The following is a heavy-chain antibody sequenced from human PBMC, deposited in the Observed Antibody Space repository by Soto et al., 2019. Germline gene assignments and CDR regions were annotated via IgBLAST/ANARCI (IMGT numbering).Heavy chain of an antibody. D-gene: IGHD3-10*01. CDR2: ISAYNGNT. V-gene: IGHV1-18*04. J-gene: IGHJ4*02. CDR3: ARDHPFPLVRGVKWDY. CDR1: GYTFTSYG. Sequence: ASVKVSCKASGYTFTSYGISWVRQAPGQGLEWMGWISAYNGNTNYAQKLQGRVTMTTDTSTSTAYMELRSLRSDDTAVYYCARDHPFPLVRGVKWDYWGQGTLVTV.